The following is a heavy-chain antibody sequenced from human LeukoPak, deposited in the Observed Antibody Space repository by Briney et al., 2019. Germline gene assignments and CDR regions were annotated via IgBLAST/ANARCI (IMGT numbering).Heavy chain of an antibody. D-gene: IGHD6-13*01. CDR3: ARDKDLYSSSWQGGAFDI. CDR2: ISSSSSYI. J-gene: IGHJ3*02. V-gene: IGHV3-21*01. CDR1: GFTFSSYS. Sequence: KPGGSLRLSCAASGFTFSSYSMNWVRQAPGKGLEWVSSISSSSSYIYYADSVKGRFTISRDNAKNSLYLQMNSLRAEDTAVYYCARDKDLYSSSWQGGAFDIWGQGTMVTVSS.